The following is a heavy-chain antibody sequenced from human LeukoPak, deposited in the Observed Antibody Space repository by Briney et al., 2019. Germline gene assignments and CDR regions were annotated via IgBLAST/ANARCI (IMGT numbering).Heavy chain of an antibody. Sequence: GEPLKISCKGSGYTFTTYWIGWVRQMPGKGLEWMGIILPADPDTKYSPSFQGQATLSADRSISTAYLQWSSLKASDTATYYCARPGGYCSGNTCEGAFDIWGQGTVVTVSS. CDR1: GYTFTTYW. J-gene: IGHJ3*02. CDR3: ARPGGYCSGNTCEGAFDI. V-gene: IGHV5-51*01. D-gene: IGHD2-15*01. CDR2: ILPADPDT.